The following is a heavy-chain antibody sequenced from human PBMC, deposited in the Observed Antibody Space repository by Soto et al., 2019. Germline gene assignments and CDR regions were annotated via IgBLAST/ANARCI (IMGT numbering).Heavy chain of an antibody. CDR1: GFTFSSYG. V-gene: IGHV3-30*18. Sequence: GGSLRLSCAASGFTFSSYGMHWVRQAPGKGLEWVAVISYDGSNKYYADSVKGRFTISRDNSKNTLYLQMNSLRAEDTAVYYCAKHPVASSEFLTLQPFYYGMDVWGQGTTVTVSS. J-gene: IGHJ6*02. CDR2: ISYDGSNK. CDR3: AKHPVASSEFLTLQPFYYGMDV. D-gene: IGHD2-2*01.